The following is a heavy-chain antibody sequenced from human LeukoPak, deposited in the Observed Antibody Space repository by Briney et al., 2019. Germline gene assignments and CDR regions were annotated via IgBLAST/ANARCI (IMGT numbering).Heavy chain of an antibody. D-gene: IGHD2-15*01. V-gene: IGHV3-7*01. CDR3: ARQTAEDIVVVVAATAYYCYMDV. J-gene: IGHJ6*03. Sequence: PGGSLRLSCEASGFTFGTFWMSWVRQAPGKGLEWVANIKQDGSEKYYVDSVKGRFTISRDNAKNSLYLQMNSLRAEDTAVYYCARQTAEDIVVVVAATAYYCYMDVWGKGTTVTISS. CDR2: IKQDGSEK. CDR1: GFTFGTFW.